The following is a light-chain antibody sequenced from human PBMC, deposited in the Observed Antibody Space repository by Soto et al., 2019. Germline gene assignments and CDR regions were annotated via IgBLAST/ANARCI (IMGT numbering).Light chain of an antibody. V-gene: IGKV3-20*01. CDR1: QSVTSNS. CDR3: QQSYNTPPI. Sequence: EIGLPQSPGTLSLSHSERATHSCRASQSVTSNSLAWYHQKPGQPPRLLIYGASSRATGIPDRFSGSGSGTDFTLTISSLQPEDFATYYCQQSYNTPPIVGGGTKVDIK. J-gene: IGKJ4*01. CDR2: GAS.